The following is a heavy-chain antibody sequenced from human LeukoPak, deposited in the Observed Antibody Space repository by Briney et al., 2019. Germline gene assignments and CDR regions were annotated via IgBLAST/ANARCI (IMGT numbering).Heavy chain of an antibody. CDR3: AKWGTGNSYFDY. Sequence: GASLRLSCAASGFTFSSYAMSWVRQAPGKGLEWVSAISGSGGSTYYADSVKGRFTIPRDNSKNTLYLQMNSLRAEDTAVYYCAKWGTGNSYFDYWGQGTLVTVSS. CDR1: GFTFSSYA. CDR2: ISGSGGST. J-gene: IGHJ4*02. D-gene: IGHD4-23*01. V-gene: IGHV3-23*01.